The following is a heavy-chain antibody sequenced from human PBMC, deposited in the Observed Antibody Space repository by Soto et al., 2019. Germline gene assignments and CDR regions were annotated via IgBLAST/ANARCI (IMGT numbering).Heavy chain of an antibody. J-gene: IGHJ4*02. D-gene: IGHD4-17*01. CDR3: ARTTYGDRDY. Sequence: SETLSLTCPFSGCSISSGGYYWSWIRQHPGKGLEWIGYIYYSGSTYYNLSLKSRVTISVDTSKNQFSLKLSSVTAADTAVYYCARTTYGDRDYWGQGTLVTV. CDR1: GCSISSGGYY. V-gene: IGHV4-31*03. CDR2: IYYSGST.